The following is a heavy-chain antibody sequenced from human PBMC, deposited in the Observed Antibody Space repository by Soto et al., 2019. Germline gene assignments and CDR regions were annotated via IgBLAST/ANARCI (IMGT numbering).Heavy chain of an antibody. CDR2: IIPILGIA. Sequence: SVKVSCKASGGTFSSYTISWVRQAPGQGLEWMGRIIPILGIANYAQKFQGRVTITADKSTSTAYMELSSLRSEDTAVYYCARDCSGGSCYTQAYKFQHWGQGTLVTVSS. D-gene: IGHD2-15*01. J-gene: IGHJ1*01. CDR1: GGTFSSYT. CDR3: ARDCSGGSCYTQAYKFQH. V-gene: IGHV1-69*04.